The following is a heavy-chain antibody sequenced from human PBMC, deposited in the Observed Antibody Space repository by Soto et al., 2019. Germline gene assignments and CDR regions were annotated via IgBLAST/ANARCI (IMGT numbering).Heavy chain of an antibody. V-gene: IGHV3-20*04. J-gene: IGHJ4*02. D-gene: IGHD3-9*01. Sequence: PGESLKISCAASGFTFDDYGMSWVRQVPGKGLEWVAGINWNGRTRNYADSVKGRFTISRDTAKNSLYLQMNSLRAEDTALYFCARASPRGRYFDWLIFPLGHWGQGTLVTVSS. CDR3: ARASPRGRYFDWLIFPLGH. CDR1: GFTFDDYG. CDR2: INWNGRTR.